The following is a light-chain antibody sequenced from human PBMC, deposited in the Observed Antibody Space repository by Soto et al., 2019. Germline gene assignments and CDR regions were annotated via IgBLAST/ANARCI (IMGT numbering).Light chain of an antibody. J-gene: IGLJ1*01. Sequence: QAVVTQPASVSGSPGQSITMSCTGTSSDVGSYDFVSWYQQHPGKAPKLLIYEVSNRPSGVSARFSGSKSDNTASLTISGLQAADEADYFCSSYSSSTVRYVFGSGTKVTVL. CDR1: SSDVGSYDF. V-gene: IGLV2-14*01. CDR2: EVS. CDR3: SSYSSSTVRYV.